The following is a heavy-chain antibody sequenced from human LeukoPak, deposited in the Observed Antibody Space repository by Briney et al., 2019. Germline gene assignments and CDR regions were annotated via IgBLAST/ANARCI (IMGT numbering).Heavy chain of an antibody. Sequence: PSETLSLTCTVSGGSFSSGSYYWRWLRQPPGKGLEWIGYIYYSGSTNYNPSLKSRVTISVDTSKNQFSLKLSSVTAADTAVYYCARVYGDYGWVFDYWGQGTLVTVSS. CDR1: GGSFSSGSYY. J-gene: IGHJ4*02. V-gene: IGHV4-61*01. D-gene: IGHD4-17*01. CDR3: ARVYGDYGWVFDY. CDR2: IYYSGST.